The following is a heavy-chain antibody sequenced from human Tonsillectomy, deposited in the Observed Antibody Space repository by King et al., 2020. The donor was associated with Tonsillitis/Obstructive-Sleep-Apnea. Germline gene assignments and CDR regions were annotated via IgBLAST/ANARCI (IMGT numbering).Heavy chain of an antibody. J-gene: IGHJ6*02. D-gene: IGHD4-11*01. Sequence: QLVQSGAEVRKPGASVKISCKASGYTFTNYYMKWVRQAPGQGLEWMGIIKASGGSTSYAQKFQGRVTMTRDTSTSSVYMELSSLRSEDTAVYYCARTYDYSPYYYYYGMDVWGQGTTVTVSS. CDR3: ARTYDYSPYYYYYGMDV. CDR2: IKASGGST. V-gene: IGHV1-46*01. CDR1: GYTFTNYY.